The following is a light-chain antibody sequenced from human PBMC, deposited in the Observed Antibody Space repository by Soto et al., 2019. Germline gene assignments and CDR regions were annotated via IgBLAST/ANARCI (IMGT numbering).Light chain of an antibody. Sequence: EIVMTQSPATLSVSPGGRATLSCRASQSVSSNLAWYQQKPGQAPRLLIYGASTRATGIPARFSGSGSGTEFTLTVSSLQSADFAVYYCQQYKNWPPLTFGQGTRLEIK. CDR1: QSVSSN. CDR3: QQYKNWPPLT. CDR2: GAS. V-gene: IGKV3-15*01. J-gene: IGKJ5*01.